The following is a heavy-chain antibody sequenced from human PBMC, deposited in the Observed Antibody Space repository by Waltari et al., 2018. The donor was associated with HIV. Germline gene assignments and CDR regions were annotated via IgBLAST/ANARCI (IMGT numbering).Heavy chain of an antibody. CDR3: ARGSKLVVVITGGYYFDY. D-gene: IGHD3-22*01. J-gene: IGHJ4*02. V-gene: IGHV1-69*01. CDR2: IIPIFGTA. Sequence: QVQLVQSGAEVKKPGSSVKVSCKASGGTFSSYAISWVRPAPGQGLEWMGGIIPIFGTANFAQKFQGRVTITADESTSTAYMELSSLRSEDTAVYYCARGSKLVVVITGGYYFDYWGQGTLVTVSS. CDR1: GGTFSSYA.